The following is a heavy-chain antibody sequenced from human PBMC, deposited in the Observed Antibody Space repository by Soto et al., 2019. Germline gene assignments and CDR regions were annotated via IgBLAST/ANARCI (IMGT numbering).Heavy chain of an antibody. CDR1: GFTFSSYA. D-gene: IGHD6-13*01. J-gene: IGHJ4*02. CDR3: AKEGGAAAVGPSDY. Sequence: GGSLRLSCAASGFTFSSYAMSWVRQAPGKGLEWVSAISGSGGSTYYADPVKGRFTISRDNSKNTLYLQMNSLRAEDTAVYYRAKEGGAAAVGPSDYGGQGPRVTSPQ. V-gene: IGHV3-23*01. CDR2: ISGSGGST.